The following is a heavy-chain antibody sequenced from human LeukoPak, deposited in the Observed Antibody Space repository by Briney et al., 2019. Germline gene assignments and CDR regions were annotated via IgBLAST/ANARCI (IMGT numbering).Heavy chain of an antibody. J-gene: IGHJ6*02. Sequence: HPGGSLRLSCAASGFTFSSYSMNWVRQAPGKGLEWVSYISSSSSTIYYADSVKGRFTISRDNAKNSLYLQMNSLRAEDTAPYYCAKSVAIYFYYGLDVWGQGTTVTVSS. CDR3: AKSVAIYFYYGLDV. D-gene: IGHD3-3*01. V-gene: IGHV3-48*01. CDR1: GFTFSSYS. CDR2: ISSSSSTI.